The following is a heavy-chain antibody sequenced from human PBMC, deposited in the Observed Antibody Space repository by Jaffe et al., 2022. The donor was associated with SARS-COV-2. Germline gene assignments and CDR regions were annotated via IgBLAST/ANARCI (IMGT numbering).Heavy chain of an antibody. CDR1: GLSLSTRGVG. CDR3: VHRVWDYTNGWYGGEFHS. CDR2: IYWDDDK. D-gene: IGHD6-19*01. V-gene: IGHV2-5*02. Sequence: QITLKESGPTLVKPPQTLTLTCTLSGLSLSTRGVGVGWIRQPPGKALEWLGLIYWDDDKRYSPSLKSRVTITKDTSKNQVVLTMTNMDPVDTATYYCVHRVWDYTNGWYGGEFHSWGQGTLVTVSS. J-gene: IGHJ4*02.